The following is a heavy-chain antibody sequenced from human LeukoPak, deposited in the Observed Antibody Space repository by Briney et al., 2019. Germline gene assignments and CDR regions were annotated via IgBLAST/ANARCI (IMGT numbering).Heavy chain of an antibody. CDR3: ARSRLVVGALDY. CDR2: IYYSGST. D-gene: IGHD1-26*01. J-gene: IGHJ4*02. CDR1: GGSISSYY. Sequence: SETLSLTCTVSGGSISSYYWSWIRQPPGKGLEWIGYIYYSGSTNYNPSLKSRVTISLDTSKNQFSLKLSSVTAADTAVYYCARSRLVVGALDYWGQGTLVTVSS. V-gene: IGHV4-59*01.